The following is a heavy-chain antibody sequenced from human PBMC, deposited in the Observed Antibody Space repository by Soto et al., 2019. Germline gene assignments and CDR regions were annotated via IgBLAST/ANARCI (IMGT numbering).Heavy chain of an antibody. V-gene: IGHV3-23*01. CDR1: GFTFSSYA. D-gene: IGHD2-2*01. J-gene: IGHJ4*02. CDR2: ISGSGDST. CDR3: AEEGRYCTSASCYGGDYFDY. Sequence: GGSLRLSCAASGFTFSSYAMSWVRQAPGKGLEWVSAISGSGDSTYYADSVKGRFTISRDNSRNTRYLQMTSLRAEDTAVYYCAEEGRYCTSASCYGGDYFDYWGQRTLVTVSS.